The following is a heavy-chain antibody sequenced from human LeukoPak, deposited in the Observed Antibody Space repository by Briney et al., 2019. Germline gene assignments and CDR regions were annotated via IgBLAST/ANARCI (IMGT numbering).Heavy chain of an antibody. Sequence: SETLSLTCTVSGGSISSYYWSWIRQPPGKGLEWIGYIYYSGSTNYSPSLKSRVTISVDTSKNQFSLKLSSVTAADTAVYYCARLTRSGHADYWGQGTLVTVSS. CDR2: IYYSGST. CDR1: GGSISSYY. D-gene: IGHD2-15*01. CDR3: ARLTRSGHADY. V-gene: IGHV4-59*08. J-gene: IGHJ4*02.